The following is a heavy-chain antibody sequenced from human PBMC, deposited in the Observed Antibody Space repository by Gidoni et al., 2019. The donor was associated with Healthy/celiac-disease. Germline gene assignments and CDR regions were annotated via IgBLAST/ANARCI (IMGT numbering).Heavy chain of an antibody. CDR3: ARVRDIVVVPAATFDY. V-gene: IGHV4-30-4*01. CDR2: IYYSGGT. D-gene: IGHD2-2*01. J-gene: IGHJ4*02. CDR1: GGSISSGDYY. Sequence: QVQLQESGPGLVKPSQTLSLTCTVSGGSISSGDYYWSWIRQPPGKGLEWIGYIYYSGGTYYNPSLKSRVTISVDTSKNQFSLKLSSVTAADTAVYYCARVRDIVVVPAATFDYWGQGTLVTVSS.